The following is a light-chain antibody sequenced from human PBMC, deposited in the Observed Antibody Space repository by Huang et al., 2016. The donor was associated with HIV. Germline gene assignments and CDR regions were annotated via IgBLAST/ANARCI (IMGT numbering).Light chain of an antibody. CDR2: LAS. Sequence: DIVMTQSPLSLPVTPGEPASISCRSNHSLLHESGNNYLGWYLQKPWQSPQLLIYLASTRDSGVPDRFTGSGSGTDFTLRINKVEAEDVGVYFCQQDLQTPYTFGRGTKLEI. CDR1: HSLLHESGNNY. J-gene: IGKJ2*01. CDR3: QQDLQTPYT. V-gene: IGKV2-28*01.